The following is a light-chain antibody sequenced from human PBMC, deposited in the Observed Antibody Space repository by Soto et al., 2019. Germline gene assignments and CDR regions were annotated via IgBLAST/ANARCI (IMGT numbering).Light chain of an antibody. Sequence: DIQMTQSPSTLSASVGDRVTITCRASQSISTWLAWYQQEPGKAPKLLIHKASSLQSGVPSRFSGSGSGTDFTLTISSLHPDDFATYYLQQYNSYSPTFGQGTRVEIK. V-gene: IGKV1-5*03. CDR2: KAS. J-gene: IGKJ1*01. CDR3: QQYNSYSPT. CDR1: QSISTW.